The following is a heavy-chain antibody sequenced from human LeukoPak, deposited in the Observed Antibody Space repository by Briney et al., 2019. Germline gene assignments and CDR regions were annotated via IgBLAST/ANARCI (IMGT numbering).Heavy chain of an antibody. V-gene: IGHV4-30-4*01. D-gene: IGHD3-10*01. CDR2: IYYSGST. CDR1: GGSISSGDYY. CDR3: ASIQDYYGSGRTFDI. J-gene: IGHJ3*02. Sequence: PSETLSLTCTVSGGSISSGDYYWSWIRQPPGKGLEWIGYIYYSGSTYYNPSLKSRVTISVDTSKNQFSLKLSSVTAADTAVYYCASIQDYYGSGRTFDIWGQGTMVTVSS.